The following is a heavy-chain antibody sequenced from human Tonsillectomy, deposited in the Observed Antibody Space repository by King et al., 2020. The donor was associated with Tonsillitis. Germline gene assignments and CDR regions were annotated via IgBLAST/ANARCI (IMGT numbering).Heavy chain of an antibody. CDR2: ISYDGSNK. J-gene: IGHJ4*02. CDR1: GFTFSNYG. CDR3: AKDGYDRSGYYLGDC. V-gene: IGHV3-30*18. D-gene: IGHD3-22*01. Sequence: QVQLVESGGGVVQPGRSLRLSCAASGFTFSNYGMHWVRQAPGKGLEWVAVISYDGSNKYYADSVKGRFTITRENSKNTLYLQMNSLRDEDTAIYYCAKDGYDRSGYYLGDCWGQGTLVTVSS.